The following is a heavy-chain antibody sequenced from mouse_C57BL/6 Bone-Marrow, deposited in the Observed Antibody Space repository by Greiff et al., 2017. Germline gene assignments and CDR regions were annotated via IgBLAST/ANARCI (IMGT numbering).Heavy chain of an antibody. V-gene: IGHV1-81*01. Sequence: VQLQQSGAELARPGASVKLSCKASGYTFTSYGISWVKQRTGQGLEWIGEIYPRSGNTYYNEKFKGKATLTADKSSSTAYMELRSLTSEDSAVYYCSSEGYYRFAYWGQGTLVTVSA. D-gene: IGHD2-3*01. CDR2: IYPRSGNT. CDR1: GYTFTSYG. J-gene: IGHJ3*01. CDR3: SSEGYYRFAY.